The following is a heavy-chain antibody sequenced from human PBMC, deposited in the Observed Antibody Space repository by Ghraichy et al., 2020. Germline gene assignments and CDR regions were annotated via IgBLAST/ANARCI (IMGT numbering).Heavy chain of an antibody. CDR2: IYYSGST. Sequence: SETLSLTCTVSGGSISSSSYYWGWIRQPPGKGLEWIGSIYYSGSTYYNPSLKSRVTISVDTSKNQFSLKLSSVTAADTAVYYCARHRYFAITGENWFDPWGQGTLVTVSS. J-gene: IGHJ5*02. CDR1: GGSISSSSYY. D-gene: IGHD7-27*01. V-gene: IGHV4-39*01. CDR3: ARHRYFAITGENWFDP.